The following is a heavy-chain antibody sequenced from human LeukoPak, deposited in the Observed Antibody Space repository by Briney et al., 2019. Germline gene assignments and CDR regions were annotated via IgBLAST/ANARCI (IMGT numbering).Heavy chain of an antibody. Sequence: GESLKISYKGSGYSFTSYWIGWVRQMPGKGLEWMGIIYPGDPDTRYSPSFQGQVTISADKSISTAYLQWSSLKASDTAMYYCARKVVADLQGNWFGPWGQGTLVTVSS. CDR1: GYSFTSYW. CDR3: ARKVVADLQGNWFGP. J-gene: IGHJ5*02. CDR2: IYPGDPDT. D-gene: IGHD2-15*01. V-gene: IGHV5-51*01.